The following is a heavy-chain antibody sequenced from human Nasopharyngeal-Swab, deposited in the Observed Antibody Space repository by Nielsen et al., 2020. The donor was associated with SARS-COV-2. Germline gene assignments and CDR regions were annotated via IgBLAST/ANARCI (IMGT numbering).Heavy chain of an antibody. CDR1: GGTFSSYA. V-gene: IGHV1-69*13. Sequence: SVKVSCKASGGTFSSYAISWVRQAPGQGLEWMGGIIPIFGTANYAQKFQGRVTITADESTSTAYTELSSLRSEDTAVYYCATGVCGGDCYPAQHDAFDIWGQGTMVTVSS. CDR2: IIPIFGTA. D-gene: IGHD2-21*02. J-gene: IGHJ3*02. CDR3: ATGVCGGDCYPAQHDAFDI.